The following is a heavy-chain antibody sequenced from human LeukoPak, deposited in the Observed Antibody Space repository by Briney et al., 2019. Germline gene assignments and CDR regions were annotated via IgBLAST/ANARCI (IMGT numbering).Heavy chain of an antibody. CDR3: ARWGGAAHAFDI. J-gene: IGHJ3*02. CDR1: GFTFSSYA. V-gene: IGHV3-30-3*01. CDR2: ISYDGSNK. Sequence: GGSLRPSCAASGFTFSSYAMHWVRQAPGKGLEWVAVISYDGSNKYYADSVKGRFTISRDNSKNTLYLQMNSLRAEDTAVYYCARWGGAAHAFDIWGQGTMVTVSS. D-gene: IGHD1-26*01.